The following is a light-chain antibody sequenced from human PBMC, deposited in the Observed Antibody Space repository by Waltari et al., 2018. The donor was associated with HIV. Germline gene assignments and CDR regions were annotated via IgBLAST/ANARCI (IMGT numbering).Light chain of an antibody. V-gene: IGLV3-25*03. CDR2: KDS. J-gene: IGLJ3*02. Sequence: SYELTQPTSVSVSPGQTARITCPGDALPKQYAYWYHQKSGQAPVLVIYKDSERPSGIPERFSGSSSGTTVTLTISGVQPEDEADYYCQSADRSGSWVFGGGTKLTVL. CDR1: ALPKQY. CDR3: QSADRSGSWV.